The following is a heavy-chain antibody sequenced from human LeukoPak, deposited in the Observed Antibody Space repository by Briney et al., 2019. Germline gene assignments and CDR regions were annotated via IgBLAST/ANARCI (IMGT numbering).Heavy chain of an antibody. CDR2: INHSGST. J-gene: IGHJ5*02. CDR3: ARGRGYNFNWFDP. CDR1: GGSFSGYY. Sequence: SETLSLTCAVYGGSFSGYYWSWIRQPPGKGLEWIGEINHSGSTNYNPSLKSRVTISVGTSKNQFSLKLSSVTAADTAVYYCARGRGYNFNWFDPWGQGTLVTVSS. V-gene: IGHV4-34*01. D-gene: IGHD1-20*01.